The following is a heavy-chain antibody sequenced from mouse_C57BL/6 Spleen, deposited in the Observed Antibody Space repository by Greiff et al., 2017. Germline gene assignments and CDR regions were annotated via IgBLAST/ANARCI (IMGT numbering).Heavy chain of an antibody. V-gene: IGHV1-64*01. CDR1: GYTFTSYW. Sequence: VQLQQPGAELVKPGASVKLSCKASGYTFTSYWMHWVKQRPGQGLEWIGMIHPNSGSTNYNEKFKSKATLTVDKSSSTAYMQLSSLTSEDSAVYYGARYGYGTGFAYWGKGTLVTVSA. CDR2: IHPNSGST. CDR3: ARYGYGTGFAY. J-gene: IGHJ3*01. D-gene: IGHD1-1*01.